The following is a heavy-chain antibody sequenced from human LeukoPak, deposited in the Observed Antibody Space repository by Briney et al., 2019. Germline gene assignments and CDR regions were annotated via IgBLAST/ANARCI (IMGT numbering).Heavy chain of an antibody. CDR2: INSDGTTT. Sequence: GGSLRLSCAASGFTFSDYWMHWVRQAPGKGLVWVSRINSDGTTTSYADSVKGRFTISRDNSKNTLYLQMNSLRAEDTAVYYCARELGPYYYYGMDVWGQGTTVTVSS. CDR1: GFTFSDYW. CDR3: ARELGPYYYYGMDV. V-gene: IGHV3-74*01. J-gene: IGHJ6*02.